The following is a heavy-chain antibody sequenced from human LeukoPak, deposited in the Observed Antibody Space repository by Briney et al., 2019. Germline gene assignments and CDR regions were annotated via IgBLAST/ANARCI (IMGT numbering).Heavy chain of an antibody. CDR3: ARDTYSSSWYWYGMDV. J-gene: IGHJ6*02. V-gene: IGHV7-4-1*02. Sequence: GASVKVSCKASGYTFTSYAMNWVRQAPGQGLEWMGWINTNTGNPTYAQGFTGRFVFPLDTSVSTAYLQISSLKAEDTAVYYCARDTYSSSWYWYGMDVWGQGTTVTVSS. CDR1: GYTFTSYA. CDR2: INTNTGNP. D-gene: IGHD6-13*01.